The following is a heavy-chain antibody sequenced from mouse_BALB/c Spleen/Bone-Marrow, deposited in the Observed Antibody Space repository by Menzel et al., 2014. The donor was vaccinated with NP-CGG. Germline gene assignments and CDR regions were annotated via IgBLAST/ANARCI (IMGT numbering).Heavy chain of an antibody. CDR3: AEEGRGAY. D-gene: IGHD3-3*01. CDR1: GYTFTSYW. J-gene: IGHJ3*01. V-gene: IGHV1-87*01. Sequence: VQLVESGAELARPGASVKLSCKASGYTFTSYWMQWVKQRPGQGLEWIGAIYPGDGDTRYTQKFKGKATLTADKSSSTAYMQLSSLASEDSAVYYCAEEGRGAYWGQGTLVTVSA. CDR2: IYPGDGDT.